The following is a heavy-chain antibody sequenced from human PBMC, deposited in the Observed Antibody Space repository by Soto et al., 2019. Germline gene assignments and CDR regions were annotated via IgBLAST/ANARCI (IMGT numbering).Heavy chain of an antibody. J-gene: IGHJ4*02. CDR3: ARHGMDYYDSSGYYYSPYYFDY. Sequence: SETLSLTCTVSCGSISSSRCHWGWIRQPPGKGLEWIASIKYSGTTFYNPSLKSRVTISVDTSKNQFSLKLSSVTAADTAVYYCARHGMDYYDSSGYYYSPYYFDYWGQGTLVTVSS. CDR2: IKYSGTT. CDR1: CGSISSSRCH. D-gene: IGHD3-22*01. V-gene: IGHV4-39*01.